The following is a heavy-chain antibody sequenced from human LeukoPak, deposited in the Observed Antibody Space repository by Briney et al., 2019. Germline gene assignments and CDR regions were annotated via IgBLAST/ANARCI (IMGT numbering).Heavy chain of an antibody. J-gene: IGHJ4*02. CDR3: ASESYGGYVGSDY. Sequence: GGSLRLSCAASGFTFSSYSMDWVRHAPGKGLEWVSSISSSSSYIYYADSVKGRFTISRDNAKNSLYLQMNSLRAEDTAVYYCASESYGGYVGSDYWGQGTLVTVSS. D-gene: IGHD4-17*01. CDR1: GFTFSSYS. CDR2: ISSSSSYI. V-gene: IGHV3-21*01.